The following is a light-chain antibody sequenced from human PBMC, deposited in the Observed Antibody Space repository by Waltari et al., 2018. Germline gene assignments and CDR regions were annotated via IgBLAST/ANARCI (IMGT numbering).Light chain of an antibody. CDR2: QDR. J-gene: IGLJ2*01. Sequence: SSELTQPPSLSVSPGQTASITCSGDNLGTKYVPWYQQKPGQSPVLVIYQDRKGPSGIPERFSGTNSENTASLTISGTQAMDEADYYCQAWDSSTVLFGGGTKLTVL. V-gene: IGLV3-1*01. CDR3: QAWDSSTVL. CDR1: NLGTKY.